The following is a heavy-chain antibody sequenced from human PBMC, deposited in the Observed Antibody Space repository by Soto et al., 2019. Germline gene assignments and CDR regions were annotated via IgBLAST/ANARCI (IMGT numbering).Heavy chain of an antibody. Sequence: SGPTLVNPTQTLTLTCTFSGFSLSTSGVGVGWIRQPPGKALEWLALIYWNDDKRYSPSLKSRLTITKDTSKNQVVLTMTNMDPVDTATYYCAHRRLTYYDFWSGYKPVGWFDPWGQGTLVTVSS. CDR1: GFSLSTSGVG. CDR3: AHRRLTYYDFWSGYKPVGWFDP. CDR2: IYWNDDK. J-gene: IGHJ5*02. V-gene: IGHV2-5*01. D-gene: IGHD3-3*01.